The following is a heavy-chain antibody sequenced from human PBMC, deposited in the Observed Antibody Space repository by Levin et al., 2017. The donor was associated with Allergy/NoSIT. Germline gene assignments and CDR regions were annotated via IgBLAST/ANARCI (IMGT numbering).Heavy chain of an antibody. D-gene: IGHD3-16*01. Sequence: GGSLRLSCVASGFTFSSYAMSWVRLAPGKGLEWVSAISGYGDRIYYADSVKGRFTISRDNSQKTLYLQINSLRVEDTATYFCAKDYKAYSNCHGVWGQGTQLTVSS. CDR3: AKDYKAYSNCHGV. CDR1: GFTFSSYA. V-gene: IGHV3-23*01. CDR2: ISGYGDRI. J-gene: IGHJ4*02.